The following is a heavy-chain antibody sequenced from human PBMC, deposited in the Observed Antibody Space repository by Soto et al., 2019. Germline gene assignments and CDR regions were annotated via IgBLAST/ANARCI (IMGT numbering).Heavy chain of an antibody. CDR2: IYYSGST. V-gene: IGHV4-39*01. D-gene: IGHD2-21*02. CDR1: GGSISSSSYY. J-gene: IGHJ3*02. Sequence: QLQLQESGPGLVKPSETLSLTCTVSGGSISSSSYYWGWIRQPPGKGLEWIGSIYYSGSTYYNPSLKSRVTISVDTSKNQFSLKLSSVTAADTAVYYCAAERLSGVYCGGDCYAFDIWGQGTMVTVSS. CDR3: AAERLSGVYCGGDCYAFDI.